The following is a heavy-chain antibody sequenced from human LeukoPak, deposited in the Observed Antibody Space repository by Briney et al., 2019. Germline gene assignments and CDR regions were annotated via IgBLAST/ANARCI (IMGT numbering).Heavy chain of an antibody. D-gene: IGHD3-16*02. CDR3: AKGGSYRTQPYFDY. CDR2: ISDSGGYT. Sequence: GGSLRLSCAASGLTFRTYAMSWVRQAPGKGLEWVSSISDSGGYTFYADSVKGRFTISRDNSKNTVYLQMNSLRAEDTAVYYCAKGGSYRTQPYFDYWGQGTPVTVSS. CDR1: GLTFRTYA. V-gene: IGHV3-23*01. J-gene: IGHJ4*02.